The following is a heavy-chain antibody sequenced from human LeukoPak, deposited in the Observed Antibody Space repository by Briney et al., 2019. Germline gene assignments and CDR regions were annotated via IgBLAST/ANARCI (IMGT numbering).Heavy chain of an antibody. D-gene: IGHD3-22*01. CDR3: ARGQVVITTYAFDY. CDR1: GGSISSSSYY. V-gene: IGHV4-39*07. J-gene: IGHJ4*02. Sequence: SETLSLTCTVSGGSISSSSYYWGWIRQPPGKGLEWIGSIYYSGSTYYNPSLKSRVTISVDTSKNQFSLKLSSVTAADTAVYYCARGQVVITTYAFDYWGQGTLVTVSS. CDR2: IYYSGST.